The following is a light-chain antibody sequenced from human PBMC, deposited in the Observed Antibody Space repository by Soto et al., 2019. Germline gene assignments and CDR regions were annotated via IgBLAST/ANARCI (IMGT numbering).Light chain of an antibody. CDR1: SSNIGNNA. V-gene: IGLV1-36*01. CDR2: YDD. CDR3: AAWDDSLNGPV. J-gene: IGLJ1*01. Sequence: QSVLTQPPSVSEAPSQRVTISCSGSSSNIGNNAVNWYQQLPGKAPKLLIYYDDLLPSGVSDRFSGSKSGASASLAISGLQSEDEADYYCAAWDDSLNGPVFGTGTKSPS.